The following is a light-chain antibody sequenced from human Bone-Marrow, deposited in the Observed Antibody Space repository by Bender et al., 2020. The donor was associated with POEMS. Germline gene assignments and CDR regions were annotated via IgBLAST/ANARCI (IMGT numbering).Light chain of an antibody. CDR2: QDT. CDR1: DLGDKY. J-gene: IGLJ1*01. V-gene: IGLV3-1*01. Sequence: SYEVTQPPSVSVSPGQTASITCSGDDLGDKYVAWYQQKPGQSPVLVIYQDTKRPSGVPDRFSGSKSGNTASLTISGLQAEDEADYYCYSFADTYNFYVFGTGTKVTVL. CDR3: YSFADTYNFYV.